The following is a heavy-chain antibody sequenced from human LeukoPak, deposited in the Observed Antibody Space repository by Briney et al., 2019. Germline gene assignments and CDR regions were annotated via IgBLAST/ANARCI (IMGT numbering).Heavy chain of an antibody. Sequence: ASVKVSCKASGFTFTSYYMHWVRQAPGQGLEWMGIINPSGSYTSYAQKFQGRVTMTRDTSTSTVYMELSSLRSEDTAVYYCARGSRDPTEWFGELYIWFDPWGQGTLVTVSS. CDR2: INPSGSYT. CDR3: ARGSRDPTEWFGELYIWFDP. V-gene: IGHV1-46*01. D-gene: IGHD3-10*01. J-gene: IGHJ5*02. CDR1: GFTFTSYY.